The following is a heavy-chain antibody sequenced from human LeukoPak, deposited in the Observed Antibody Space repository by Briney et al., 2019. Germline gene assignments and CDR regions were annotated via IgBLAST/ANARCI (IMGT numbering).Heavy chain of an antibody. CDR1: GFTFSDYY. Sequence: GGSLRLSCAVSGFTFSDYYMSWIRQAPGEGLEWVSYISSGGSTISHADSVKGRFTLSRDKAENSLYLQMNSLRAEETAVYYCARRAAADRCFDYWGQGTLVTVSS. CDR2: ISSGGSTI. J-gene: IGHJ4*02. V-gene: IGHV3-11*01. D-gene: IGHD6-13*01. CDR3: ARRAAADRCFDY.